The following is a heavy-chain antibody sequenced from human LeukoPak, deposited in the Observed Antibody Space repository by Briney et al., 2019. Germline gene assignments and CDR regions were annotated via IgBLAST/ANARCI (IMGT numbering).Heavy chain of an antibody. D-gene: IGHD3-10*01. CDR3: ARAGHYYGSGSYYSNFDY. V-gene: IGHV3-33*01. CDR2: IWYDGSNK. Sequence: GGSLRLSCAASGFTFSSYGMHWVCQAPGKGLEWVAVIWYDGSNKYYADSVKGRFTISRDNSKNTLYLQMNSLRAEDTAVYYCARAGHYYGSGSYYSNFDYWGQGTLVTVSS. J-gene: IGHJ4*02. CDR1: GFTFSSYG.